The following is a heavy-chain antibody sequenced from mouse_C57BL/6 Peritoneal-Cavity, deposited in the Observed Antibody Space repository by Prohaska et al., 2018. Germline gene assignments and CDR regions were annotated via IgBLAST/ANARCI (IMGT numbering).Heavy chain of an antibody. CDR3: RVESNDLCFDV. D-gene: IGHD1-1*02. CDR1: GFTFSGFW. V-gene: IGHV11-2*01. J-gene: IGHJ1*03. CDR2: IYFYGRGI. Sequence: EVQLLETGGCLVQHGGSRGISCEGSGFTFSGFWMSWVRQTTVMTLVWIVYIYFYGRGIHYSPDIKGRFTLFTDKKKCRVKQQMRNVLQEVTAGDIGRVESNDLCFDVWATGTSVTVSS.